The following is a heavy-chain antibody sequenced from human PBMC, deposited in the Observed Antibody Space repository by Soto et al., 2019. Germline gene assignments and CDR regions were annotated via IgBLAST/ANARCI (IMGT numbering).Heavy chain of an antibody. CDR2: INPNSGAT. V-gene: IGHV1-2*06. J-gene: IGHJ4*02. CDR1: GYTFTGYF. D-gene: IGHD3-22*01. Sequence: ASVKVSCKASGYTFTGYFIHWLRHAPGQGLEWMGRINPNSGATNYARKFQDRVTMTRDTSISTAYMELSRLRSDDTAVYYCARGPYYYDSSGYIRYYFDYWGQGTLVTVSS. CDR3: ARGPYYYDSSGYIRYYFDY.